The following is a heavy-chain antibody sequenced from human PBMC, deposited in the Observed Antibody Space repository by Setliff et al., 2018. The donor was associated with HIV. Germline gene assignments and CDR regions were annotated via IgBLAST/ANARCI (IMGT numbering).Heavy chain of an antibody. Sequence: SETLSLTCAVSGGSIISSNWWSWVRQPPGKGPEWIGEIYHSGNTNYNPSLKSRVTISVDESMNQFSLKLSSVTAADTAVYYCARLRTGTTDYWGQGTLVTVSS. V-gene: IGHV4-4*02. CDR2: IYHSGNT. CDR3: ARLRTGTTDY. J-gene: IGHJ4*02. D-gene: IGHD1-1*01. CDR1: GGSIISSNW.